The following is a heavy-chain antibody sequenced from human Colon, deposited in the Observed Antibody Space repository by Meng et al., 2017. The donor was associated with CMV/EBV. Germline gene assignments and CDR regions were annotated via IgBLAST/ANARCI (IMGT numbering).Heavy chain of an antibody. Sequence: GESLMISCAASGFTLSNYGVRWVRQTPGKGLEWVSTISTGGNAYYADSVKGRFTISRDNSRNTVYLQMTNLRVEDTAIYFCVRYSSGWYYFEFWGQGTLVTVSS. J-gene: IGHJ4*02. V-gene: IGHV3-23*01. CDR1: GFTLSNYG. CDR2: ISTGGNA. CDR3: VRYSSGWYYFEF. D-gene: IGHD6-19*01.